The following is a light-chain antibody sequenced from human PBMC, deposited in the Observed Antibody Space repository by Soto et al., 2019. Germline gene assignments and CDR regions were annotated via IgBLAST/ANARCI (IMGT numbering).Light chain of an antibody. J-gene: IGKJ3*01. V-gene: IGKV3-20*01. CDR3: QQYGSSPEGT. CDR2: GAS. Sequence: ENVLTQSPGTLSLSPGERATLSCRASQSVSSGYLAWYQQKPGQAPRLLIYGASSRATGIPDRFSGSGSGTDFTLTISRLEPEDFAVYYCQQYGSSPEGTFGPGTKVDIK. CDR1: QSVSSGY.